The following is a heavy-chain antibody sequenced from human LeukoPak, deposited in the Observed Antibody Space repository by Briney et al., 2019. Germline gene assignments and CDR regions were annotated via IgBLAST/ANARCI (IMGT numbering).Heavy chain of an antibody. D-gene: IGHD6-6*01. Sequence: GGSLSLSCAASRFTFSSYGMNWVRPAPGQGLEWVSSISDNSGDTYYEVSVKGRFTISRDNSKNTLFLQMNSLRVYDAAVYYCAKRVPYSSSSVYFEYWGQGTLVTVSS. CDR3: AKRVPYSSSSVYFEY. V-gene: IGHV3-23*01. CDR1: RFTFSSYG. J-gene: IGHJ4*02. CDR2: ISDNSGDT.